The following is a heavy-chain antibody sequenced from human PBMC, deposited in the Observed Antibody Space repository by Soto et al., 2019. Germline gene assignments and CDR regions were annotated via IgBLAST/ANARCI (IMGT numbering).Heavy chain of an antibody. D-gene: IGHD4-17*01. CDR3: AYTGGYGVNAEGDSAY. CDR2: IWYDGSNK. Sequence: QVQLVESGGGVVQPGRSLRLSCAASGFTFSSYGMHWVRQAPGKGLERVAVIWYDGSNKYYADSVKGRFTISRDNSKNTLYLQMSGLRAEDTAVYYCAYTGGYGVNAEGDSAYWGQGTLVTVSS. J-gene: IGHJ4*02. CDR1: GFTFSSYG. V-gene: IGHV3-33*01.